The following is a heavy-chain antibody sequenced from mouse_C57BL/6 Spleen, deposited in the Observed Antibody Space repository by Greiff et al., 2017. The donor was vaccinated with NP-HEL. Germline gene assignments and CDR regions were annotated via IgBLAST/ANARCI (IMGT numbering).Heavy chain of an antibody. CDR1: GYTFTDYY. Sequence: EVQLQQSGPELVKPGASVKISCKASGYTFTDYYMNWVKQSHGKSLEWIGDINPNNGGTSYNQKFKGKATLTVDKSSSTAYMELRSLTSEDSAVYYCARREGIYYDYDAFAYWGQGTLVTVSA. CDR2: INPNNGGT. CDR3: ARREGIYYDYDAFAY. J-gene: IGHJ3*01. D-gene: IGHD2-4*01. V-gene: IGHV1-26*01.